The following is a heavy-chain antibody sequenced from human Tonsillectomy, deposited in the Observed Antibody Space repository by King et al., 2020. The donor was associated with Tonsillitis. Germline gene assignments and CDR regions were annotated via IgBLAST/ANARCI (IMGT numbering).Heavy chain of an antibody. V-gene: IGHV3-21*01. J-gene: IGHJ4*02. Sequence: QLVQSGGGLVKPGGSLRLSCAASGFTFSIYSMNWVRQAPGKGLEWVSSIRSSSSYIYYADSVKGRFTISRDNAKNSLNLQMNSLRAEDTAVYYCARVRYDSRGYYYVDYWGQGTLVTVSS. D-gene: IGHD3-22*01. CDR2: IRSSSSYI. CDR1: GFTFSIYS. CDR3: ARVRYDSRGYYYVDY.